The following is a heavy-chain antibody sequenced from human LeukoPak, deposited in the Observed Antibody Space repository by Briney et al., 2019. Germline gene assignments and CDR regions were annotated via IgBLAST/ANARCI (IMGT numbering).Heavy chain of an antibody. D-gene: IGHD6-13*01. V-gene: IGHV3-48*02. CDR1: GFSFSSYS. CDR2: ISSSSTI. CDR3: AREADGYF. Sequence: GGSLRLSCAASGFSFSSYSMNWVRQAPGKGLEWVSYISSSSTIYYADSVKGRFTISRDNAKNSLYLQMNSLRDEDTAVYYCAREADGYFWGQGTLVTVSS. J-gene: IGHJ4*02.